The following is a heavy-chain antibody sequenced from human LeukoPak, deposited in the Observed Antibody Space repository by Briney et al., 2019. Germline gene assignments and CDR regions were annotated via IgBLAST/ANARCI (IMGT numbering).Heavy chain of an antibody. J-gene: IGHJ4*02. V-gene: IGHV3-7*01. Sequence: PGGSLRLSCPASGFTFSSYWMSWVRQAPGKGLEWVANIKQDGSEKYYVDSVKGRFTISRDNAKNSLYLQMNSLRAEDTAVYYCARNLWPLYDYWGQGTLVTVSS. CDR3: ARNLWPLYDY. CDR2: IKQDGSEK. CDR1: GFTFSSYW. D-gene: IGHD2-15*01.